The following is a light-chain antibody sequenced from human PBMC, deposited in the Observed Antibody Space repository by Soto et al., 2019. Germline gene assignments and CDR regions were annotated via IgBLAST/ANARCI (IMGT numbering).Light chain of an antibody. CDR1: SSDVGGYNY. Sequence: QSALTQPASVSGSPGQSITISCTGTSSDVGGYNYVTWYQQHPGKAPKLMIYEVSNRPSGVSNRFSDSKSGNTASLTISGLHAEDEADYYCSSYTSISPYVFGTGTKLTVL. CDR3: SSYTSISPYV. CDR2: EVS. V-gene: IGLV2-14*01. J-gene: IGLJ1*01.